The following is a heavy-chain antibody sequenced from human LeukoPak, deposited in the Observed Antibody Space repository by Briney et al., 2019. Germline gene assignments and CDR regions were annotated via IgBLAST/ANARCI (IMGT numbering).Heavy chain of an antibody. CDR3: ARDRIQLWSGYFDL. J-gene: IGHJ2*01. D-gene: IGHD5-18*01. Sequence: ASVKVSCKASGYTFTSYGISWVRQAPGQGLEWMGWISAYNGNTNYAQKLQGRVTMTTDTSTSTAYMELRSLRSDDTAVYYCARDRIQLWSGYFDLWGRGTLVTVSS. V-gene: IGHV1-18*01. CDR1: GYTFTSYG. CDR2: ISAYNGNT.